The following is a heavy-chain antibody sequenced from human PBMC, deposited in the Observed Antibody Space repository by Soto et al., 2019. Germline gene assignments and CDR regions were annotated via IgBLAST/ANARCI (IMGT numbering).Heavy chain of an antibody. Sequence: GESLKISCAASGFTFSSYAMSWVRQAPGKGLEWVSAISGSGGSTYYADSVKGRFTISRDNSKNTLYLQMNSLRAEDTAVYYCAKMIWFGELLSCQDYWGQGTLVTVSS. CDR1: GFTFSSYA. D-gene: IGHD3-10*01. CDR3: AKMIWFGELLSCQDY. V-gene: IGHV3-23*01. CDR2: ISGSGGST. J-gene: IGHJ4*02.